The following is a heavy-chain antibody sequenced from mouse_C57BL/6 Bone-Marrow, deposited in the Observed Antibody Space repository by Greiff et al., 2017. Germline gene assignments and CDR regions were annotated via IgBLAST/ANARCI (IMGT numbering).Heavy chain of an antibody. CDR3: TRSGYYARWYFDV. V-gene: IGHV1-42*01. Sequence: VQLQQSGPELVKPGASVKISCKASGYSFTGYYMNWVKQSPEKSLEWIGEINPSTGGTTYNQKFKAKATLTVDKSSSTSYMQLKSLTSEDSAVYYCTRSGYYARWYFDVWGTGTTVTVSS. D-gene: IGHD2-3*01. CDR2: INPSTGGT. J-gene: IGHJ1*03. CDR1: GYSFTGYY.